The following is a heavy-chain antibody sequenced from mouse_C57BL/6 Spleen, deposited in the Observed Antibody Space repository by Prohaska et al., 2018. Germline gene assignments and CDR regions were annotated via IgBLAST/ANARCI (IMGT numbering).Heavy chain of an antibody. CDR3: ARDRGYLYYFDY. CDR1: GFTFSDYY. J-gene: IGHJ2*01. D-gene: IGHD2-2*01. Sequence: EVKLVESEGGLVQPGSSMKLSCTASGFTFSDYYMAWVRQVPEKGLEWVANINYVGSSTYYLDSLKIRFIISRDNAKNILYLQMSSLESEDTATYYCARDRGYLYYFDYWGQGTTLTVSS. CDR2: INYVGSST. V-gene: IGHV5-16*01.